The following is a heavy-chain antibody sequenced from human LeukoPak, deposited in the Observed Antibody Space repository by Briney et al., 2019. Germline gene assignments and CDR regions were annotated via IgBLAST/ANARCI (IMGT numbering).Heavy chain of an antibody. Sequence: GGSLRLSCAASGFTFSSYAMHWVRQAPGKGLEWVAVISYDGSNKYYADSVKGRFTISRDNSKNTLYLQMNSLRAEDTAVYYCAKDSPDIVEMATIYDYYYMDVWGKGTTVTISS. J-gene: IGHJ6*03. CDR2: ISYDGSNK. CDR3: AKDSPDIVEMATIYDYYYMDV. CDR1: GFTFSSYA. D-gene: IGHD5-24*01. V-gene: IGHV3-30*04.